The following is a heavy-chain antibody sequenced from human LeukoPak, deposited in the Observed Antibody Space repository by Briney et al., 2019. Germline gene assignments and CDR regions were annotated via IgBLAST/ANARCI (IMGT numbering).Heavy chain of an antibody. D-gene: IGHD7-27*01. V-gene: IGHV4-39*01. J-gene: IGHJ4*02. CDR3: ARAQLTGDPYFDY. CDR2: IYYSGST. Sequence: SETLSLTCTVSGGXISGSSYYWGWIRQPPGKGLEWIGSIYYSGSTYYNPSLKSRGTISVDTSKNQFSLKLSSVTAADTAVYYCARAQLTGDPYFDYWGQGTLVTVSS. CDR1: GGXISGSSYY.